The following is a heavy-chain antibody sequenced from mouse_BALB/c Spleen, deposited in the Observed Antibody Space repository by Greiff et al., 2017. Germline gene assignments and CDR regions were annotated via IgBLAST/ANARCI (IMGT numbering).Heavy chain of an antibody. CDR3: ARDYDYDGRLAWFAY. D-gene: IGHD2-4*01. V-gene: IGHV1-9*01. Sequence: VQLQESGAELMKPGASVKISCKATGYTFSSYWIEWVKQRPGHGLEWIGEILPGSGSTNYNEKFKGKATFTADTSSNTAYMQLSSLTSEDSAVYYCARDYDYDGRLAWFAYWGQGTLVTVSA. J-gene: IGHJ3*01. CDR2: ILPGSGST. CDR1: GYTFSSYW.